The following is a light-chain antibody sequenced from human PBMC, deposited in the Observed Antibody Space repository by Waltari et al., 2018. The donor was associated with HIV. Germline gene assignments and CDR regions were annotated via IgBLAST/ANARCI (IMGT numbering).Light chain of an antibody. J-gene: IGLJ3*02. CDR2: GVS. Sequence: HSALTQPASVSGSPGQSITISCSGTVTDIDVYNFVSWYRQYPGLAPQLVLYGVSRRPSGLSLRFSGAKSGDTASLTISGLEAEDEAHYYCSSYTRNHSLVFGGGTKLTVL. V-gene: IGLV2-14*01. CDR1: VTDIDVYNF. CDR3: SSYTRNHSLV.